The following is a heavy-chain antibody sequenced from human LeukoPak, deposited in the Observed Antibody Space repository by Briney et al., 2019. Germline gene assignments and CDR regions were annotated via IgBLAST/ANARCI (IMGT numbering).Heavy chain of an antibody. CDR3: ARERIAVAGYYYYYMDV. Sequence: GGSLRLSCAASGFTFSSYEMNWLRPAPGKGLEWVSNISSSGSTIYYADSVKGRFTISRDNAKNSLYLQMNSLRAEDTAVYYCARERIAVAGYYYYYMDVWGKGTTVTVSS. CDR1: GFTFSSYE. V-gene: IGHV3-48*03. CDR2: ISSSGSTI. J-gene: IGHJ6*03. D-gene: IGHD6-19*01.